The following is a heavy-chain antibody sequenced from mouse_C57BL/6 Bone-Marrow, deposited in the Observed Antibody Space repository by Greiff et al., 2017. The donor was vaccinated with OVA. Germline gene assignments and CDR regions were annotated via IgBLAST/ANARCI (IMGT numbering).Heavy chain of an antibody. V-gene: IGHV1-54*01. D-gene: IGHD2-2*01. Sequence: QVQLQQSGAELVRPGTSVKVSCKASGYAFTNYLIEWVKQRPGQGLEWIGVINPGSGGTTYNEKFKGKATLTADKSSSTAYMQLSSLTSEDSAVYFCARSGYAWFAYWGQGTLVTVSA. J-gene: IGHJ3*01. CDR3: ARSGYAWFAY. CDR2: INPGSGGT. CDR1: GYAFTNYL.